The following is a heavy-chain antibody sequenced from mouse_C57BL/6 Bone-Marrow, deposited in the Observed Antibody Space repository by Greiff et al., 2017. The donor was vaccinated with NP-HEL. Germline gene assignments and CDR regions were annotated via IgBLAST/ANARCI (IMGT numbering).Heavy chain of an antibody. CDR1: GYTFTSYW. CDR3: ARARRGYFDY. V-gene: IGHV1-59*01. J-gene: IGHJ2*01. Sequence: VQLQQPGAELVRPGTSVKLSCKASGYTFTSYWMHWVKQRPGQGLEWIGVIDPSDSYTNYNQKFKGKATLIVDTSSSTAYMQLSSLTSEDSAVYYCARARRGYFDYWGQGTTLTVSS. CDR2: IDPSDSYT.